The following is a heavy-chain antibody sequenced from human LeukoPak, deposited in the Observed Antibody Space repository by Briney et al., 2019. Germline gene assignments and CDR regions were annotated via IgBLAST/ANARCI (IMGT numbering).Heavy chain of an antibody. J-gene: IGHJ4*02. CDR1: GGSFSSNT. CDR3: ARLVNWGPLGDY. Sequence: ASVKVSCKASGGSFSSNTLSWVRQAPGQGLEWMGGIIANVGTPNYAQKFQGRVTVSADESTNTIYIVVDSLRPDDTAVYYCARLVNWGPLGDYWGQGTLVTVSS. V-gene: IGHV1-69*01. D-gene: IGHD7-27*01. CDR2: IIANVGTP.